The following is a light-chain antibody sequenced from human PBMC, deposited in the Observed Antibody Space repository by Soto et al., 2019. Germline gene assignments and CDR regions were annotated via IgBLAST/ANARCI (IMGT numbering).Light chain of an antibody. Sequence: QSVLTQPASVSGSPGQSITISCTGTSSDVGGHDYDSWYQQHPGKAPKLMIYEVSYRPSGVSNRFSGSKSGITASLTISGLQAEDEADYYCTSYTSSNTVLFGGGTKLTVL. CDR2: EVS. J-gene: IGLJ2*01. V-gene: IGLV2-14*01. CDR3: TSYTSSNTVL. CDR1: SSDVGGHDY.